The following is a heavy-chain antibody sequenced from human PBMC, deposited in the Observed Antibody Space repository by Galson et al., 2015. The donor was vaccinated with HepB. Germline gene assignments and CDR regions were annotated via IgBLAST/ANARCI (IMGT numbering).Heavy chain of an antibody. J-gene: IGHJ5*02. CDR1: GFTFSSNA. V-gene: IGHV3-23*01. D-gene: IGHD6-25*01. Sequence: SLRLSCAASGFTFSSNAMTWVRQAPGKGLEWVSSISDRGGSTYYADTVTGRFTISRDNSKNTLYLQMNSLRVEDTAVYYCAKDQRSRRASRYDWFDPWGQGSLVTVFS. CDR2: ISDRGGST. CDR3: AKDQRSRRASRYDWFDP.